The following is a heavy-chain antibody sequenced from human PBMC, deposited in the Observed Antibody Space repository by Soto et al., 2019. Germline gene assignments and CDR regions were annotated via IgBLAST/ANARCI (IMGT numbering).Heavy chain of an antibody. Sequence: ESLKISCKGSGYSFTRYWISWVRQMPGKGLEWMGRIDPSDSYTNYSPSFQGHVTISADKSISTAYLQWSSLKASDTAMYYCARRGHLTGYYTRSYYYYGMDVWGQGTTVTVSS. CDR1: GYSFTRYW. D-gene: IGHD3-9*01. V-gene: IGHV5-10-1*01. J-gene: IGHJ6*02. CDR2: IDPSDSYT. CDR3: ARRGHLTGYYTRSYYYYGMDV.